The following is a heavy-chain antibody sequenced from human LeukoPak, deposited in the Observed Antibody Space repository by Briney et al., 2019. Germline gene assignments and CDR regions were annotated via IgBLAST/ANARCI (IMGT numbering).Heavy chain of an antibody. CDR2: MSGSGSTI. J-gene: IGHJ4*02. V-gene: IGHV3-23*01. CDR1: GFTFSSYA. CDR3: ARDKEAAYFDC. Sequence: PGTSLRLSCTASGFTFSSYAMAWVRQAPGKGLEWVAGMSGSGSTIYYADSVKGRFNISRDNAIHTLFLQLDSLRAGDTAVYYRARDKEAAYFDCWGQGALVTVSS. D-gene: IGHD6-13*01.